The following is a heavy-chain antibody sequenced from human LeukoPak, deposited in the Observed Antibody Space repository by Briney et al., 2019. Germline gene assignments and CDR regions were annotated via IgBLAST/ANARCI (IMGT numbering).Heavy chain of an antibody. J-gene: IGHJ4*02. CDR3: ARSPFGGVIDKNYFDY. CDR1: GYSINSGYY. D-gene: IGHD3-16*02. Sequence: PSETLSLTCTVSGYSINSGYYWGWIRQPPGKGLEWIGSIYHSGSTSYNPSLKSRVTISVDTSKNQFSLKLSSVTAADTAVYYCARSPFGGVIDKNYFDYWGQGTLVTVSS. CDR2: IYHSGST. V-gene: IGHV4-38-2*02.